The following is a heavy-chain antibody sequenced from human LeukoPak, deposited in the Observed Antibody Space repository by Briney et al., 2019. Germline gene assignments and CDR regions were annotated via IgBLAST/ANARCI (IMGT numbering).Heavy chain of an antibody. CDR3: ASPESVGGY. Sequence: GGSLRLSCAASGFTFSNYAMSWVRQAPGKGLEWVSVIYSGGSTYYADSVKGRFTISRDNSKNTLYLQMNSLRAEDTAVYYCASPESVGGYWGQGTLVTVSS. J-gene: IGHJ4*02. V-gene: IGHV3-66*01. CDR2: IYSGGST. CDR1: GFTFSNYA. D-gene: IGHD1-14*01.